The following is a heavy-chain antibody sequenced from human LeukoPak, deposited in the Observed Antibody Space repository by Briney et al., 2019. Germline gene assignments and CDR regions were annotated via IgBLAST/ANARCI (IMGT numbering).Heavy chain of an antibody. V-gene: IGHV3-30*04. CDR2: IAYDGSSK. CDR3: ARVHTERASLPPFDH. Sequence: GGSLRLSCEASEFTFRTYAMHWVRQAPGKGLEWVALIAYDGSSKYYADSVRGRFSISRDNSKNTLYLEMNSLRRDDTAVYFCARVHTERASLPPFDHWGQGSLVTVSS. CDR1: EFTFRTYA. D-gene: IGHD1-26*01. J-gene: IGHJ4*02.